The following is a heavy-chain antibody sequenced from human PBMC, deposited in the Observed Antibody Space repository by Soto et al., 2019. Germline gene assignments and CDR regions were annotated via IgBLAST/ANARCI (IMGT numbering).Heavy chain of an antibody. CDR3: ARHYGSRQDYYYGMGV. J-gene: IGHJ6*02. CDR2: IIPILGIA. D-gene: IGHD3-10*01. V-gene: IGHV1-69*02. Sequence: QVQLVQSGAEVKKPGSSVKVSCKASGGTFSSYTISWVRQAPGQGLEWMGRIIPILGIANYAQKFQGRVTITADKSTSTAYMELSSLRSEDTAVYYCARHYGSRQDYYYGMGVWGQGTTVTVSS. CDR1: GGTFSSYT.